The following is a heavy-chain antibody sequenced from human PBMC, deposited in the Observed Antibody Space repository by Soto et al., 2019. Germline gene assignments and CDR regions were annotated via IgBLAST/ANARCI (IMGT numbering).Heavy chain of an antibody. Sequence: PSETLSLTCAVSGGSISSSNWWSWVRQPPGKGLEWIGEIYHSGSTNYNPSLKSRVTISVDKSKNQFSLKLSSVTAADTAVYYCAREGSVSSYYDFWSGPSGFDYWGQGTLVTVSS. CDR1: GGSISSSNW. V-gene: IGHV4-4*02. D-gene: IGHD3-3*01. CDR2: IYHSGST. J-gene: IGHJ4*02. CDR3: AREGSVSSYYDFWSGPSGFDY.